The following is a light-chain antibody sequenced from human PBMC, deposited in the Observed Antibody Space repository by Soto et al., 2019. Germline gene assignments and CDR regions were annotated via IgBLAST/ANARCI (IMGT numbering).Light chain of an antibody. V-gene: IGKV3-15*01. CDR1: ESVSSD. CDR2: GAS. Sequence: EIVMTQSPATLSVSPGERVTLSCRASESVSSDLAWYQQKPGQAPRLLIYGASTRATGIPARFSGSGSGTEFTLTISSLQSEDFAVYYCQQYNKWPPRYTFGQGTKVEIK. J-gene: IGKJ2*01. CDR3: QQYNKWPPRYT.